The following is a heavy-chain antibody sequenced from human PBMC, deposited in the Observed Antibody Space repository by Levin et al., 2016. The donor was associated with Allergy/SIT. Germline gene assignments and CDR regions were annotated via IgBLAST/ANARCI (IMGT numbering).Heavy chain of an antibody. Sequence: KVSCKGSGYSFTSYWIGWVRQMPGKGLEWMGIIYPGDSDTRYSPSFQGQVTISADKSISTAYLQWSSLKASDTAMYYCARSDSQLANWFDPWGQGTLVTVSS. CDR2: IYPGDSDT. V-gene: IGHV5-51*01. CDR3: ARSDSQLANWFDP. CDR1: GYSFTSYW. D-gene: IGHD6-6*01. J-gene: IGHJ5*02.